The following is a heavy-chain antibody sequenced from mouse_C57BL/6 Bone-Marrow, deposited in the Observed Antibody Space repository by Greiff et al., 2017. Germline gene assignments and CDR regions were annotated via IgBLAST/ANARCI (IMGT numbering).Heavy chain of an antibody. CDR3: TTWALLWYFDV. CDR1: GFNIKDDY. Sequence: EVKLMESGAELVRPGASVKLSCTASGFNIKDDYMHWVKQRPEQGLEWIGWIDPENGDTEYASKFTGKATITADTSSNTAYLQLSSLTSEDTAVYYCTTWALLWYFDVWGTGTTVTVSS. CDR2: IDPENGDT. D-gene: IGHD3-1*01. V-gene: IGHV14-4*01. J-gene: IGHJ1*03.